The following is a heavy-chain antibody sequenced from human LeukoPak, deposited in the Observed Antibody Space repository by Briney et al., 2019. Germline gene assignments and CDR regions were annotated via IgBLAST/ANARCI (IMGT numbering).Heavy chain of an antibody. J-gene: IGHJ6*02. CDR3: ARERILTGYYKGLYYFFGMDV. D-gene: IGHD3-9*01. V-gene: IGHV1-2*02. CDR1: GYTFTDYY. CDR2: INPNSGDT. Sequence: ASVKVSCKASGYTFTDYYMHWARQAPGQGLEWMGWINPNSGDTNYAQKFQGRVTMTRDTSISTAYMELSKLRSDDTAVYYCARERILTGYYKGLYYFFGMDVWGQGTTVTVSS.